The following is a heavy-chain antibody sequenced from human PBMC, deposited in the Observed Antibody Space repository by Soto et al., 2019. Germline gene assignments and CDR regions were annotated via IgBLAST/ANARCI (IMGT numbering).Heavy chain of an antibody. CDR2: IKHDGSEK. D-gene: IGHD2-15*01. J-gene: IGHJ4*02. Sequence: GGSLRLSCAASGFTFSSYWMSWVRQAPGKGLEWVANIKHDGSEKYYVDSVKGRFTISRDNAKNSLYLQMNSLRAEDTTVYYCARDGLRRIPPPSAYWGQGTLVTVSS. V-gene: IGHV3-7*01. CDR3: ARDGLRRIPPPSAY. CDR1: GFTFSSYW.